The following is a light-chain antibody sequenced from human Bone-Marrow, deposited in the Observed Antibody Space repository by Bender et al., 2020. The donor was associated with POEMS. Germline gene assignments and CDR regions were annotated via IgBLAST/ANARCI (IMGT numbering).Light chain of an antibody. V-gene: IGLV1-44*01. J-gene: IGLJ3*02. Sequence: QSVLTQPPSASETPGQRVTISCSGGSSNIGAHAVNWYQHLPGTAPKLLIYSSHRRPSEVPDRFSGSRSGTSASLAISGLQSEDEADYYCAVWDDSLNGWVFGGGTNLTVL. CDR1: SSNIGAHA. CDR2: SSH. CDR3: AVWDDSLNGWV.